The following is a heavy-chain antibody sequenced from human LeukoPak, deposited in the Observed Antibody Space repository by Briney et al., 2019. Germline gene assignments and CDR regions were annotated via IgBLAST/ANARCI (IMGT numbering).Heavy chain of an antibody. CDR3: ARFGWVPPAHFDY. Sequence: GGSLRLSCAASGFTFSSYWMHWVRQTPGKGLVWVSRIYSDGSSTNYADSVKGRFTISRDNAKNTLYLQMNSLRPEDTAVYYCARFGWVPPAHFDYWGRGTLVTVSS. J-gene: IGHJ4*02. CDR1: GFTFSSYW. V-gene: IGHV3-74*01. CDR2: IYSDGSST. D-gene: IGHD2-2*01.